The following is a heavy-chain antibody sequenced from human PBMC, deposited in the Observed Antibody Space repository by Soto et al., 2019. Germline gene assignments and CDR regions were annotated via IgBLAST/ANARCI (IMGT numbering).Heavy chain of an antibody. V-gene: IGHV4-34*01. CDR2: INHSGST. J-gene: IGHJ6*02. CDR1: GGSFSGYY. D-gene: IGHD2-15*01. Sequence: SETLSLTCAVYGGSFSGYYWSWIRQPPGKGLEWIGEINHSGSTNYNPSPKSRVTISVDTSKNQFSLKLSSVTAADTAVYYCASRGGYCSGGSCYVWYYYGMDVWGQGTTVTV. CDR3: ASRGGYCSGGSCYVWYYYGMDV.